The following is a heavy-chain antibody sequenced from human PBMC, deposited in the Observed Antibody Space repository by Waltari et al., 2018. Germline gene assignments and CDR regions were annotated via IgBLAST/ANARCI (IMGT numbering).Heavy chain of an antibody. J-gene: IGHJ4*02. CDR2: IKQDASEK. V-gene: IGHV3-7*04. CDR3: ARGRLWGFDL. D-gene: IGHD3-16*01. CDR1: GLTFRSDW. Sequence: EEQLVESGGGLVQPGGSLRLSCPASGLTFRSDWMCWVRQAPGKGLEWVANIKQDASEKHYVDSLKGRITVSRDNAKNSLYLDMDSLRAEDTAVYYCARGRLWGFDLWGQGTLVTVSS.